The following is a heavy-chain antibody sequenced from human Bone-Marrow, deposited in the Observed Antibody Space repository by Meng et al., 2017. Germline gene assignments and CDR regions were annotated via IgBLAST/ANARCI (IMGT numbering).Heavy chain of an antibody. CDR1: GFTFSDYY. J-gene: IGHJ4*02. CDR2: ISSSGSTI. CDR3: ARVSSGYSHFDY. D-gene: IGHD3-22*01. Sequence: GESLKISCAASGFTFSDYYMSWIRQAPGKGLEWVSYISSSGSTIYYADSVKGRFTISRDNAKNSLYLQMNSLRAEDTAVYYCARVSSGYSHFDYWGQGMLVTVSS. V-gene: IGHV3-11*04.